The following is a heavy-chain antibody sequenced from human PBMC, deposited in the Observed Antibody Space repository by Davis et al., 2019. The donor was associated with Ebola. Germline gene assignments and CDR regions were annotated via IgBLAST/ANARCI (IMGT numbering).Heavy chain of an antibody. J-gene: IGHJ6*02. D-gene: IGHD6-13*01. V-gene: IGHV5-51*01. CDR2: IYPGDSDT. Sequence: GESLKISCKGSGYSFTSYLIGWLPQMPGKALEWMGIIYPGDSDTRYSPSFQGQVTISADKSISTAYLQWSSLKASDTAMYYCARLLIAAAGTTYYYGMDVWGQGTTVTVSS. CDR3: ARLLIAAAGTTYYYGMDV. CDR1: GYSFTSYL.